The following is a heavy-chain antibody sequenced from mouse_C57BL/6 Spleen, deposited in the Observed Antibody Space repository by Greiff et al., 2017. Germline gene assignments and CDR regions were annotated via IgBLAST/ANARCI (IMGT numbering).Heavy chain of an antibody. J-gene: IGHJ3*01. CDR3: AREGLLSSPFAY. CDR2: ISYDGSN. D-gene: IGHD1-1*01. CDR1: GYSITSGYY. V-gene: IGHV3-6*01. Sequence: VQLQQSGPGLVKPSQSLSLTCSVTGYSITSGYYWNWIRQFPGNKLEWMGYISYDGSNNYNPSLKNRISITRDTSKNQFFLKLNSVTTEDTATYYCAREGLLSSPFAYWGQGTLVTVSA.